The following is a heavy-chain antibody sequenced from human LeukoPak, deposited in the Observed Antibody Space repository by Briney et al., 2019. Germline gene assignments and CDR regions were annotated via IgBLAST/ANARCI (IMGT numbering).Heavy chain of an antibody. J-gene: IGHJ3*02. Sequence: PSETLSLTCAVYGGSFSDYYWSWIRQPPGRGLEWIGEINHSGSTHYNPSLKSRVTISVDTSKNQFSLKLSSVTAADTAVYYCARLAARAFDIWGQGTMVTVSS. CDR2: INHSGST. D-gene: IGHD6-6*01. CDR3: ARLAARAFDI. CDR1: GGSFSDYY. V-gene: IGHV4-34*01.